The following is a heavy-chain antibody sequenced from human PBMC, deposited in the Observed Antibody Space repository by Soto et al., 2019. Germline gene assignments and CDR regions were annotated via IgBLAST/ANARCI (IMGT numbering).Heavy chain of an antibody. CDR1: GGTFSSYA. CDR2: IIPMYGPA. J-gene: IGHJ5*02. Sequence: QVPLVQSGAEVKKPGSSVTVSCKASGGTFSSYAIHWVRQAPGQGLEWMGGIIPMYGPAKYAQRFQGRVTITAYESTATVYMELTSLTSQDTAVYDCARVTSMVRGVIDNWFDPWGHGTLVTVSS. CDR3: ARVTSMVRGVIDNWFDP. V-gene: IGHV1-69*01. D-gene: IGHD3-10*01.